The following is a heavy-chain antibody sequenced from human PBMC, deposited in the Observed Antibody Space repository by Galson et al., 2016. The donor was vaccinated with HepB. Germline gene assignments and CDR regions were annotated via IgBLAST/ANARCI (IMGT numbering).Heavy chain of an antibody. J-gene: IGHJ4*02. CDR2: IGAHSGNR. CDR1: GYTFTNFG. CDR3: ARGAGAVPGSPFCY. Sequence: SVKVSCKASGYTFTNFGITWVRQAPGQGLEWMGWIGAHSGNRNYAQKFQGRVTMTTDATTSTGYMELSRLRSDDTAVYYCARGAGAVPGSPFCYWGQGTLVTVSS. V-gene: IGHV1-18*01. D-gene: IGHD6-19*01.